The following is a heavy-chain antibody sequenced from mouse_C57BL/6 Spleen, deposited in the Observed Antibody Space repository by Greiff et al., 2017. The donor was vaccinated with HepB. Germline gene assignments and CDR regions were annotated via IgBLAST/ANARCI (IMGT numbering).Heavy chain of an antibody. CDR3: ARDQPYYGSSFYFDY. J-gene: IGHJ2*01. CDR2: ISDGGSYT. CDR1: GFTFSSYA. Sequence: EVHLVESGGGLVKPGGSLKLSCAASGFTFSSYAMSWVRQTPEKRLEWVATISDGGSYTYYPDNVKGRFTISRDNAKNNLYLQMSHLKSEDTAMYYCARDQPYYGSSFYFDYWGQGTTLTVSS. V-gene: IGHV5-4*01. D-gene: IGHD1-1*01.